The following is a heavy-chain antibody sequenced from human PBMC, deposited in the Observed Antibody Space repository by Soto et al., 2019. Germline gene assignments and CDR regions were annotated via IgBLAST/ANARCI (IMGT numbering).Heavy chain of an antibody. Sequence: QVQLQESGPGLVKPSQTLSLTCTVSGGSISSGGYYWSWIRQHPGKGLAWIGYIYYSGSTYYNPSLKSRVTISVHTSKNQFSLKLRSVTAADTAVYYCARGPHRSGYRNNWFDPWGQGTLVTVSS. CDR2: IYYSGST. D-gene: IGHD3-22*01. V-gene: IGHV4-31*03. CDR3: ARGPHRSGYRNNWFDP. J-gene: IGHJ5*02. CDR1: GGSISSGGYY.